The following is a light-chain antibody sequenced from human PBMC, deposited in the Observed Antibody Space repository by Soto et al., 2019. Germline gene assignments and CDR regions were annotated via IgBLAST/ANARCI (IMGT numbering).Light chain of an antibody. V-gene: IGKV3-15*01. Sequence: ELVLTQSPATLSVSPGERATHSCSASQSVSTSYLALYQQNPGPAPRLLIYXAYSRATGIPDRFSVSGSGTEFTLTIRSLQSEDFAVEYCQQYENWPPGRTFGGGTKVDIK. CDR1: QSVSTSY. CDR2: XAY. J-gene: IGKJ4*01. CDR3: QQYENWPPGRT.